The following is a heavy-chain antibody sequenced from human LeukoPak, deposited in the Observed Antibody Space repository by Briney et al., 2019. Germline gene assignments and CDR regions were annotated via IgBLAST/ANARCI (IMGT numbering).Heavy chain of an antibody. CDR2: IYYSEST. J-gene: IGHJ4*02. Sequence: TSETLSLTCTVSGGSISSYYWSWIRQPPGKGLEWIGYIYYSESTNYNPSLKSRVTISVDTSKSQFSLKLSSVTAADAAMYYCARHSERSGYWNYWGQGTLVTVSS. V-gene: IGHV4-59*08. CDR1: GGSISSYY. CDR3: ARHSERSGYWNY. D-gene: IGHD3-22*01.